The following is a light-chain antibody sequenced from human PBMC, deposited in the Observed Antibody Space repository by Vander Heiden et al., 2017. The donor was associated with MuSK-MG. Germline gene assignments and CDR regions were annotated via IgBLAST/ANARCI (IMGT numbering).Light chain of an antibody. CDR2: AAS. V-gene: IGKV1-39*01. J-gene: IGKJ2*01. CDR3: QQSYRTPPYT. Sequence: DIQMTQSPSSLSASVGDRVTITCRASQSISSYLNWYQQKPGKAPKLLIYAASSLQSGVPSRFSGSGSGTDFTLTISSLQPEDFATYSCQQSYRTPPYTFGQGTKLEIK. CDR1: QSISSY.